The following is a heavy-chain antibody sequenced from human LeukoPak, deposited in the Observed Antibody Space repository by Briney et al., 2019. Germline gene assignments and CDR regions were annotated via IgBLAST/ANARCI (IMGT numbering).Heavy chain of an antibody. CDR3: ARGGEPKWELLYQDY. D-gene: IGHD1-26*01. J-gene: IGHJ4*02. Sequence: ASVKVSCKASGYIFVDFYIYWVRQAPGQGLEWMGRINPNSGGTNSAQKFQGRVTLTRDTSITTAFMELTSLESDDTAVYYCARGGEPKWELLYQDYWGQGTQVTVSS. V-gene: IGHV1-2*06. CDR2: INPNSGGT. CDR1: GYIFVDFY.